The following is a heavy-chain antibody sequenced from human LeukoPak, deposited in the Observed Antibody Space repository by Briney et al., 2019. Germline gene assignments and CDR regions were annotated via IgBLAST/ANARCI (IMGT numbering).Heavy chain of an antibody. J-gene: IGHJ4*02. Sequence: GGSLRLSCAASGFSVSTFYMSWVRQAPGKGLEWVSVLYTAGPTCYADSVQGRFTISRDNSKNTLFLQMDNLRADDTATYYCARSGPSVLWSKSFDYWGQGALVTVSP. CDR2: LYTAGPT. D-gene: IGHD3-10*01. CDR3: ARSGPSVLWSKSFDY. CDR1: GFSVSTFY. V-gene: IGHV3-66*01.